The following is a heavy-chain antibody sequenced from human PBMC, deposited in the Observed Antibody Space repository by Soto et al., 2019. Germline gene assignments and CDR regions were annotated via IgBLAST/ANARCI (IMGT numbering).Heavy chain of an antibody. J-gene: IGHJ4*02. CDR1: GFTFGIYA. Sequence: EVQLLESGGGLVQPGGSLRLSCAASGFTFGIYAMSWVRQAPGKGLEWVSSISGSGGSIYYAHSVKGRSTISRDKTKNTLDLQMNSLRAEDTAVYHCARVAPEYSSTPRRFDFWGQGTLVTVSS. CDR2: ISGSGGSI. V-gene: IGHV3-23*01. CDR3: ARVAPEYSSTPRRFDF. D-gene: IGHD6-13*01.